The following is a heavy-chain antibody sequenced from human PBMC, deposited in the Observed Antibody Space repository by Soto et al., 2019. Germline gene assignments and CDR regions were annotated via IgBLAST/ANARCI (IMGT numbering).Heavy chain of an antibody. CDR2: IKSKTDGGTT. J-gene: IGHJ4*02. V-gene: IGHV3-15*01. D-gene: IGHD3-16*01. CDR1: GFTFSNGW. Sequence: EVQLVESGGGLVKPGGSLRLSCAASGFTFSNGWMSWVRQAPGKGLEWVGRIKSKTDGGTTDYAAPVKGRFTISRDDSKNTLYLQMNSLKTEDTAVYYCTATWTSFGLFDYWGQGTLVTVSS. CDR3: TATWTSFGLFDY.